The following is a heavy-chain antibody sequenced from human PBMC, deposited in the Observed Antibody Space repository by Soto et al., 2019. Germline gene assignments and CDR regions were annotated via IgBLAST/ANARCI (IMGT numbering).Heavy chain of an antibody. J-gene: IGHJ4*02. D-gene: IGHD6-13*01. CDR1: GGSIRSSY. V-gene: IGHV4-59*08. CDR2: ISDSGST. Sequence: SETLSLTCTVSGGSIRSSYCSWIRQPPRKGLEWIGYISDSGSTNYNPSLKSRVTISVDTSKNQFSLKLSSVTAADTAVYYCARQGIATAGTSLDYWGQGTLVTVSS. CDR3: ARQGIATAGTSLDY.